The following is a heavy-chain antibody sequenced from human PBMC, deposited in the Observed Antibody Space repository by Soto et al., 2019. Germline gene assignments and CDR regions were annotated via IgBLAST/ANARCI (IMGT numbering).Heavy chain of an antibody. D-gene: IGHD3-10*01. CDR3: ARDLWAMDV. J-gene: IGHJ6*02. Sequence: VKVSCKASGYTFTDYAIHWVRQAPGQRLEWMGWISAGNGDTRYSQKFQDRVTITRVTSASTVYMELNNLRSEDTAVYFCARDLWAMDVWGQGTTVTVSS. V-gene: IGHV1-3*01. CDR2: ISAGNGDT. CDR1: GYTFTDYA.